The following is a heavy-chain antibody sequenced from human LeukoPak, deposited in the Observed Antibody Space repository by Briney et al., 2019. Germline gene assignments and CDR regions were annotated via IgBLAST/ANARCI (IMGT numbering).Heavy chain of an antibody. CDR3: AKDDVDTAMVPTDY. CDR1: EFTFSSYA. Sequence: PGGSLRLSCAASEFTFSSYAMSWVRQAPGKGLEWVSAISGSGGITYYADSVKGRFTISRDNSKNTLYMQMNSLRAEDTALYYCAKDDVDTAMVPTDYWGQGTLVTVSS. CDR2: ISGSGGIT. V-gene: IGHV3-23*01. J-gene: IGHJ4*02. D-gene: IGHD5-18*01.